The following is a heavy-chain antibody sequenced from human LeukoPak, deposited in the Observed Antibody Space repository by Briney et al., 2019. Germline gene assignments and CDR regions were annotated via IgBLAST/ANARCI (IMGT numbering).Heavy chain of an antibody. CDR2: IYCSGST. Sequence: SETLSLTCTVSGGSISSGDYYWSWIRQPPGKGLEWIGYIYCSGSTYYNPSLESRVTISVDTSKNQFSLKLSSVTAADTAVYYCARVVVVGIAFFDYWGQGTLVTVSS. CDR3: ARVVVVGIAFFDY. D-gene: IGHD2-2*01. CDR1: GGSISSGDYY. J-gene: IGHJ4*02. V-gene: IGHV4-30-4*08.